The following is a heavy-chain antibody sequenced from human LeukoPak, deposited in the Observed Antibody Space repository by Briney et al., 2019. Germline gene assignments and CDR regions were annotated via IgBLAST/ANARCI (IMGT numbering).Heavy chain of an antibody. CDR1: GFTFSSYA. CDR2: ISGSGGST. Sequence: GGSLRLSCAASGFTFSSYAMSWVRQAPGKGPEWVSAISGSGGSTYYADSVKGRFTIFRDNSKNTLYLQMNSLRAEDTAVYYCAKGSRDGYNYGYWGQGTLVTVSS. D-gene: IGHD5-24*01. V-gene: IGHV3-23*01. J-gene: IGHJ4*02. CDR3: AKGSRDGYNYGY.